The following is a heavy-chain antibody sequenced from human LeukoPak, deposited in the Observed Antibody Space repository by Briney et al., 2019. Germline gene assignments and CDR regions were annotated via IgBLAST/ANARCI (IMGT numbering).Heavy chain of an antibody. D-gene: IGHD6-19*01. CDR3: AREYSSGWSLAFDI. CDR1: GGTFSSYA. CDR2: INPIFGTA. V-gene: IGHV1-69*13. Sequence: SVKVSCKASGGTFSSYAISWVRQAPGQGLEWMGGINPIFGTANYAQKFQGRVTITADESTSTAYMELSSLRSEDTAVYYCAREYSSGWSLAFDIWGQGTMVTVSS. J-gene: IGHJ3*02.